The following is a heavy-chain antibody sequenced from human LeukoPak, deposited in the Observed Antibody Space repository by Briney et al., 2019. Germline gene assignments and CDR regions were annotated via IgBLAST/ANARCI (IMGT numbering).Heavy chain of an antibody. V-gene: IGHV4-4*08. CDR3: ARGSSSPLDY. CDR1: GFTVSNNY. CDR2: IYTSGST. D-gene: IGHD6-6*01. J-gene: IGHJ4*02. Sequence: GSLRLSCAVSGFTVSNNYMIWVRQAPGKGLEWIGRIYTSGSTNYNPSLKSRVTIPVDTSKNQFSLKLSSVTAADTAVYYCARGSSSPLDYWGQGTLVTVSS.